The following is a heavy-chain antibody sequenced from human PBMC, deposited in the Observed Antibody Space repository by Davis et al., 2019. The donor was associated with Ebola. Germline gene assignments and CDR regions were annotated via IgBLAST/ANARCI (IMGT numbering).Heavy chain of an antibody. CDR1: GYTFTSYY. Sequence: ASVKVSCKASGYTFTSYYMHWVRQAPGQGLEWMGIINPSGGSTSYAQKSQGRVTMTTDTSTSTAYMELRSLRSDDTAVYYCARVYYYERFDPWGQGTLVTVSS. D-gene: IGHD3-22*01. J-gene: IGHJ5*02. CDR2: INPSGGST. CDR3: ARVYYYERFDP. V-gene: IGHV1-46*01.